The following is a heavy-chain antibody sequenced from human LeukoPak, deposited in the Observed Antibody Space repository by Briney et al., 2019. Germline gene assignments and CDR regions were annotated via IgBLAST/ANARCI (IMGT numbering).Heavy chain of an antibody. J-gene: IGHJ4*02. CDR3: ARVRSGHYFDY. Sequence: GGSLRLSCTASGFTFSIYWMSWVRQAPGKGLEWVASIKEDGSEEHYVDSVKGRFTISRDNARNSVHVQMNSLRAEDTAVYFCARVRSGHYFDYWGQRALVTVSS. D-gene: IGHD3-16*02. V-gene: IGHV3-7*01. CDR1: GFTFSIYW. CDR2: IKEDGSEE.